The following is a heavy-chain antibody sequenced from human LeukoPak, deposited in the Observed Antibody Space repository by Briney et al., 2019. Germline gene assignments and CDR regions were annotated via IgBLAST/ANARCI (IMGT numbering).Heavy chain of an antibody. D-gene: IGHD2-8*02. CDR2: VTGIAGRT. CDR3: AKNRGHCVDGVCHNYYYMDV. Sequence: RQSLRLSCAPSGFTFSSFAMTWVRQAPGKGLEWGSTVTGIAGRTDSADSVKGRFTISRDNLKNTLYLQMNGLRAEDTAVYYCAKNRGHCVDGVCHNYYYMDVWGRGTTVTVSS. CDR1: GFTFSSFA. J-gene: IGHJ6*03. V-gene: IGHV3-23*01.